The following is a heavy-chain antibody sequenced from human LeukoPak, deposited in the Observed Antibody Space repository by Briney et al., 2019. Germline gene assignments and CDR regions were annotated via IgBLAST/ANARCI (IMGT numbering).Heavy chain of an antibody. J-gene: IGHJ4*02. CDR2: INHSGST. CDR3: ARGRPVNNWNRSGVYFDY. Sequence: SETLSLTCAVYGGSFSGYYWSWIRQPPGKGLEWIGEINHSGSTNYNPSLKSRVTISVDTSKNQFSLKLSSVTAADTAVYYCARGRPVNNWNRSGVYFDYWGQGTLVTVSS. D-gene: IGHD1-20*01. CDR1: GGSFSGYY. V-gene: IGHV4-34*01.